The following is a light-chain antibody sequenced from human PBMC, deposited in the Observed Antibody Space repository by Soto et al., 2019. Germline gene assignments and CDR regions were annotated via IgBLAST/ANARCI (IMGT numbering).Light chain of an antibody. J-gene: IGKJ5*01. CDR1: QSLRGL. V-gene: IGKV3-11*01. CDR2: DAY. CDR3: QQRSDWPRIT. Sequence: ENVLTQSPVTLSLSPSERSTLSCRASQSLRGLLDWYQQKPGQAPRLLIYDAYNRATGIPPRFSGSGSGTDFTLTISSLEPEDFAVYFCQQRSDWPRITFGQGTRLEI.